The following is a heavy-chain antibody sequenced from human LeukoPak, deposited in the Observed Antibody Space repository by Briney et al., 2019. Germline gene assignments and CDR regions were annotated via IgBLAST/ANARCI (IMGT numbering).Heavy chain of an antibody. CDR1: GFTFSTSW. D-gene: IGHD3-10*01. J-gene: IGHJ4*02. CDR2: INGDGSYT. CDR3: ARDSRGWTHDY. V-gene: IGHV3-74*01. Sequence: GGSLRLSCAASGFTFSTSWMHWVRQAPGEGLLWLSRINGDGSYTNYADSVEGRFTISRDNAKNTLYLQMNSLRAEDTAVYYCARDSRGWTHDYWGQGTLVTVSS.